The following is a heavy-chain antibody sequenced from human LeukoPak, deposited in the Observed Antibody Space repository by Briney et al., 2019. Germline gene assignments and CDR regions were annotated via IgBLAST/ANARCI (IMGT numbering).Heavy chain of an antibody. J-gene: IGHJ4*02. Sequence: PGGSLRLSCAASGITFTYAWMTWVRQAPGKGLEWVSFISSSSSYIYYADSVKDRFTISRDNAKNSLYLQMNSLRAEDTAVYYCARVGSDGSGRFFDYWGQGTLVTVSS. CDR1: GITFTYAW. V-gene: IGHV3-21*01. CDR3: ARVGSDGSGRFFDY. CDR2: ISSSSSYI. D-gene: IGHD3-10*01.